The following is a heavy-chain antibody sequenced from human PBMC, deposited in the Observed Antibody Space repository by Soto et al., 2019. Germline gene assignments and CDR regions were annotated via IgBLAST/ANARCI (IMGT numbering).Heavy chain of an antibody. CDR1: GGSISSGGYY. J-gene: IGHJ4*02. CDR2: IYYSGST. Sequence: SETLSLTCTVSGGSISSGGYYWSWIRQHPGKGLEWIGYIYYSGSTNYNPSLKSRVTISVDTSKNQFSLKLSSVTAADTAVYYCTRLGRRGSYFDYWGQGTLVTVSS. CDR3: TRLGRRGSYFDY. V-gene: IGHV4-61*08. D-gene: IGHD3-10*01.